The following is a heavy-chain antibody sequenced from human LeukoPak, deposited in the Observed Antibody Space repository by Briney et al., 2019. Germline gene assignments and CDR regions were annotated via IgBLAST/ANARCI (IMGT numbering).Heavy chain of an antibody. CDR3: ARPLASGWYSWFDP. CDR2: IHYSGST. CDR1: GDSISSGSYS. Sequence: PSETLSLTCTVSGDSISSGSYSWGWIRQPPGKGLEWIGSIHYSGSTYYNPSLNSRVTISVDTPKNQFSLKPSSVTAADTAVYYCARPLASGWYSWFDPWGQGTLVTVSS. V-gene: IGHV4-39*01. D-gene: IGHD6-19*01. J-gene: IGHJ5*02.